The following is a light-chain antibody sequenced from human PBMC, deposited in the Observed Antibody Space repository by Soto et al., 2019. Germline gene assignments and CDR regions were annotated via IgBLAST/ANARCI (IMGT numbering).Light chain of an antibody. CDR1: QSISSW. V-gene: IGKV1-5*01. CDR3: QQYNSYSGT. Sequence: IQITSPSSPYHETVEDRVTITCRASQSISSWLAWYQQKPGKAPKLLIYDASSLESGVPSRFSGSGSGTEFTLTISSLQPDDFATYYCQQYNSYSGTFGQGTKV. J-gene: IGKJ1*01. CDR2: DAS.